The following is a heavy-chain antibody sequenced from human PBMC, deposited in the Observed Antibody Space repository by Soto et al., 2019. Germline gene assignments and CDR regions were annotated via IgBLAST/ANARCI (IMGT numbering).Heavy chain of an antibody. V-gene: IGHV3-53*02. D-gene: IGHD3-10*01. CDR3: ARNKPGNYGMDV. CDR1: GFIISSNN. Sequence: EVQLEDTGGGLIQPGGSLRLSCAASGFIISSNNMNWVRQAPGKGLEWVSIIYSGDSTSYAGSVKGRSTISRDNSKNTVFLQMNSLRAEDTAVYYCARNKPGNYGMDVWGRGTTVTVSS. CDR2: IYSGDST. J-gene: IGHJ6*02.